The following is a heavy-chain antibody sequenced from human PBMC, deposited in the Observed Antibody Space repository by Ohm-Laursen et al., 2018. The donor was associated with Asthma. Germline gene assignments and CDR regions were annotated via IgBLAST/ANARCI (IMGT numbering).Heavy chain of an antibody. CDR1: GGSISSSSYY. D-gene: IGHD1-14*01. J-gene: IGHJ4*02. CDR2: IYYSGST. Sequence: SDTLSLTCTVSGGSISSSSYYWGWIRQPPGKGLEWIGSIYYSGSTYYNPSLKSRVTISVDTSKNQFSLKLSSVTAADTAVYYCARQGTNIDYWGQGTLVTVSS. CDR3: ARQGTNIDY. V-gene: IGHV4-39*01.